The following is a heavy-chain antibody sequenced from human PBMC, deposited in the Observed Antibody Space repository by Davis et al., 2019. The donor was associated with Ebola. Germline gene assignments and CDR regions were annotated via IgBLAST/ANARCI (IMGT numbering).Heavy chain of an antibody. J-gene: IGHJ6*02. Sequence: ASVTVSCKASGYTFTSYGITWVRQAPGQGLEWMGWIGTYNGNTNYAQKLQGRVTITRDRSMSTAYMELSSLRSEDTAMYYCASAGVVPYYYYGMDVWGQGTTVTVSS. D-gene: IGHD2-15*01. CDR2: IGTYNGNT. CDR1: GYTFTSYG. CDR3: ASAGVVPYYYYGMDV. V-gene: IGHV1-18*01.